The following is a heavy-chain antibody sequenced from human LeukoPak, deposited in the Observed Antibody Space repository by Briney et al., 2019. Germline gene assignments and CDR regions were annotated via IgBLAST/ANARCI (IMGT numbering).Heavy chain of an antibody. J-gene: IGHJ4*02. CDR1: GFTFSSYS. Sequence: PGGSLRLSCAASGFTFSSYSMNWVRQAPGKGLEWVSSISSGSSYIYYADSVKGRFTISRDNAKNSLYLQMNSLRAEDTAVYYCAREHYYGSGSYPHFDYRGQGTLVTVSS. V-gene: IGHV3-21*01. CDR3: AREHYYGSGSYPHFDY. D-gene: IGHD3-10*01. CDR2: ISSGSSYI.